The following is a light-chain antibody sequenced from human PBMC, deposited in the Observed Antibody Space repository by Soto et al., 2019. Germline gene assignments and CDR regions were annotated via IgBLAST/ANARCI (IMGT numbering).Light chain of an antibody. CDR3: CSYAGSSTFYV. CDR2: EDT. Sequence: QSVLTQPASVSESPGQSITISCAGTSDDVGSYNLVSWYQQYPGKAPKLIIYEDTKRPSGVSNRFSGSKSGNTASLTISGLQAEDEADYYCCSYAGSSTFYVFGTGTKVTVL. CDR1: SDDVGSYNL. V-gene: IGLV2-23*01. J-gene: IGLJ1*01.